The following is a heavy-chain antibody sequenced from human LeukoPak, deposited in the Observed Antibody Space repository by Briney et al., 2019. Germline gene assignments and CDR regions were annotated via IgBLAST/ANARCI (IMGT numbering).Heavy chain of an antibody. CDR1: GFTFITYW. Sequence: PGGSLRLSGAASGFTFITYWMHWVRQAPGKGLEWVSGIRWNSGSMDYADSVKGRFTISRDNAKNSLYLQMNSLRAEDTALYYCAKVMARPGWDILVGDSYYGMDVWGQGTTVTVSS. J-gene: IGHJ6*02. D-gene: IGHD1-26*01. CDR3: AKVMARPGWDILVGDSYYGMDV. CDR2: IRWNSGSM. V-gene: IGHV3-9*01.